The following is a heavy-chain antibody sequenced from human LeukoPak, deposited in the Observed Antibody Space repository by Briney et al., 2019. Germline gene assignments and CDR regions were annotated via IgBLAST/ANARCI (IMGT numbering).Heavy chain of an antibody. CDR2: INHGEST. CDR3: ARGRTYYYDTSGYYPSIYYGMDV. J-gene: IGHJ6*02. D-gene: IGHD3-22*01. CDR1: GGSFSGYY. Sequence: SETLSLTCAVSGGSFSGYYWYWIRQPPGKGLEWIGEINHGESTNYNPSLKSRATLSVDTSKNQFSLKLTSVTAADTAVYYRARGRTYYYDTSGYYPSIYYGMDVWGQGTTVIVSS. V-gene: IGHV4-34*01.